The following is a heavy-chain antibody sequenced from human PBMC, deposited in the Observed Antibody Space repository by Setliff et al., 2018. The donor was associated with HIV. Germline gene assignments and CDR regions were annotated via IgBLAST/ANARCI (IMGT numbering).Heavy chain of an antibody. CDR1: GFTFGDYA. V-gene: IGHV3-49*04. Sequence: GGSLRLSCTASGFTFGDYAMTWVRQAPGKGLEWVGFINSNTYGGTTDYAASVKGRFTISRDDSKSIAYLQMNSLKTEDTAVYYCASTDTSNYDSFDIWGQGTVVTVSS. D-gene: IGHD3-22*01. CDR2: INSNTYGGTT. J-gene: IGHJ3*02. CDR3: ASTDTSNYDSFDI.